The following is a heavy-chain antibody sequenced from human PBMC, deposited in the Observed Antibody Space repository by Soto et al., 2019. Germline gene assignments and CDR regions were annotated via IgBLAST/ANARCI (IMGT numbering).Heavy chain of an antibody. J-gene: IGHJ5*02. CDR3: AKDPQSSYNWFDP. CDR1: GYTFTDYY. Sequence: GASVKVSCKASGYTFTDYYIHWVRQAPGQGLEWMGWINPKSGNTKYEQKFQARVTMTRDASISTAYMEVSRLTSDDTAVYYFAKDPQSSYNWFDPWGQGTLVTVSS. D-gene: IGHD2-15*01. CDR2: INPKSGNT. V-gene: IGHV1-2*02.